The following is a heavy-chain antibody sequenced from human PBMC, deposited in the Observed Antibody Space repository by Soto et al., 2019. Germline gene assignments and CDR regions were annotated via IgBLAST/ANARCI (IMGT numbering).Heavy chain of an antibody. Sequence: PGGSLRLSCAASGFTFSSYAMSWVRQAPGKGLEWVSAISGSGGSTYYADSVKGRFTISRDNSKNTLYLQMNSLRAEDTAVYYCATYFYYYDSSGYQTADAFDIWGQGTMVTVSS. CDR1: GFTFSSYA. J-gene: IGHJ3*02. V-gene: IGHV3-23*01. D-gene: IGHD3-22*01. CDR2: ISGSGGST. CDR3: ATYFYYYDSSGYQTADAFDI.